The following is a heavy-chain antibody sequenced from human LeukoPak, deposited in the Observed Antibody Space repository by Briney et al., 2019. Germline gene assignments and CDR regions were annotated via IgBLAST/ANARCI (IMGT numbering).Heavy chain of an antibody. V-gene: IGHV1-69*13. CDR2: IIPIFGTA. CDR3: ARDYSTVLTNWFDA. CDR1: GGTFISYA. Sequence: GASVKVSCKASGGTFISYAISWVRPAPGQGLEWVGGIIPIFGTANYAQKFQGRVTITADEATSTVYMELSSLRSEDTAVYYCARDYSTVLTNWFDAWRQGTLVTVSS. D-gene: IGHD4-17*01. J-gene: IGHJ5*02.